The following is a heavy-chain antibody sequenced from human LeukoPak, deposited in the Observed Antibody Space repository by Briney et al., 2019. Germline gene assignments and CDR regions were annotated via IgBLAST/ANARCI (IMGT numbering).Heavy chain of an antibody. J-gene: IGHJ4*02. CDR1: GGSISSYY. CDR2: IYYSGST. V-gene: IGHV4-59*12. CDR3: VRGRGYCSSTSCYSRGTNFDY. Sequence: SETLSLTCTVSGGSISSYYWSWIRQPPGKGLEWIGYIYYSGSTNYNPSLKSRVTISVDTSKNQFSLKLSSVTAADTAVCYCVRGRGYCSSTSCYSRGTNFDYWGQGTLVTVSS. D-gene: IGHD2-2*02.